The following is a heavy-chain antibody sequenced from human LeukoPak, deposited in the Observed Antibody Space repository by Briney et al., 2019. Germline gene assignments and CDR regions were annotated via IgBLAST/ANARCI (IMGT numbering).Heavy chain of an antibody. CDR3: ARGSSPYMGDGDNWFDP. J-gene: IGHJ5*02. CDR1: GSSISGYY. D-gene: IGHD6-13*01. Sequence: SETLSLTCTVSGSSISGYYWNWIRQPAGRGLEWIGRIYTGGRTNYNPSLKSRVTMSQDTSKNHFSLNLSSVTAADTAVYYCARGSSPYMGDGDNWFDPWGLGILVTVSS. CDR2: IYTGGRT. V-gene: IGHV4-4*07.